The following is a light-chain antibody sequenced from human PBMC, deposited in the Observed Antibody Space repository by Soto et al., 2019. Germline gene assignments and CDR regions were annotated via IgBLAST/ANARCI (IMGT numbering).Light chain of an antibody. V-gene: IGKV3-11*01. CDR2: DAS. Sequence: EIVLTQSPGTLSLSPGERATLSCRASQSVSSFLAWYQQKPGQSPRLLIYDASNRATGIPTRFSGSGSGTDFTLTISSLEPEDFAVYYCQQRRTWPLTFGGGTRVEIK. CDR3: QQRRTWPLT. CDR1: QSVSSF. J-gene: IGKJ4*01.